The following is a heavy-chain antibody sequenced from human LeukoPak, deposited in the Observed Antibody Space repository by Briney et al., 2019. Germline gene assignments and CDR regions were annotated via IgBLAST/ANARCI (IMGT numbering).Heavy chain of an antibody. CDR2: ISGGST. CDR1: GFTFSYYA. V-gene: IGHV3-23*01. D-gene: IGHD5-18*01. J-gene: IGHJ4*02. Sequence: PGESLRLSCAASGFTFSYYAMAWVRQAPGKGLEWVSSISGGSTYYADSVKGRFTISRDNSKNTLYLQMNSLRAEDTAVYYCAKGGYNYGYVDYWGQGTLVTVSS. CDR3: AKGGYNYGYVDY.